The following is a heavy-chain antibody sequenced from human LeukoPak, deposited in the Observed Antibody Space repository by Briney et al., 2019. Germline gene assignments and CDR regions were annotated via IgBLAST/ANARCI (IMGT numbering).Heavy chain of an antibody. J-gene: IGHJ6*03. Sequence: GESLKISCKGSGYRFTSYWIGWVRQMPGKGLEWMGIIYPGDSDTTFSPSFQGQVTISADKSISTAYLQWSSLKASDTAMYYCARLGCSSTSCYRMDVWGKGTTVTVSS. CDR1: GYRFTSYW. CDR3: ARLGCSSTSCYRMDV. V-gene: IGHV5-51*01. CDR2: IYPGDSDT. D-gene: IGHD2-2*01.